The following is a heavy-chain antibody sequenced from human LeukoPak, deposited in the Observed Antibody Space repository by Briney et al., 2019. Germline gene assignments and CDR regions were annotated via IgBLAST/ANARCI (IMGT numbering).Heavy chain of an antibody. J-gene: IGHJ6*02. D-gene: IGHD6-13*01. Sequence: SETLSLTCTVSGGSISSYYWSWIRQPPGKGLEWIGYIYYSGSTNYNPSLKSRVTISVDTSKNQFSLKLSSVTAADTAVYYCAGVSSSWYPNYYYGMDVWGQGTTVTVSS. CDR1: GGSISSYY. CDR2: IYYSGST. CDR3: AGVSSSWYPNYYYGMDV. V-gene: IGHV4-59*01.